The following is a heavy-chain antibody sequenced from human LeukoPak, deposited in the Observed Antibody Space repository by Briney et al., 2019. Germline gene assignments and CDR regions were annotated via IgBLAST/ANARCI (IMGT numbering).Heavy chain of an antibody. CDR1: GDSINNYW. V-gene: IGHV4-59*01. Sequence: SETLSLTCIVSGDSINNYWWAWIRQPPGKGLEWIGYIYYSGTPTSYNPSLKSRVTISIDTSRNQFSLKLSSVTAADTAVYYCARDSRGGGPDFDYWGPGNLVTVSS. D-gene: IGHD3-16*01. CDR3: ARDSRGGGPDFDY. CDR2: IYYSGTPT. J-gene: IGHJ4*02.